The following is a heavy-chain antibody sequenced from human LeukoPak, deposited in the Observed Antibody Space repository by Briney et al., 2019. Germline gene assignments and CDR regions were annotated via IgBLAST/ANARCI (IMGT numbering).Heavy chain of an antibody. Sequence: GGSLRLSCVASGFTFSRSWMSWVRRAPGKGLEWVGNKKQDRSEKYYVDSVTGRFTISRDNAKNTLYLQMNSLRAEDTAVYYCAHLARSSWGQGTLVTVSS. CDR3: AHLARSS. V-gene: IGHV3-7*01. CDR2: KKQDRSEK. CDR1: GFTFSRSW. J-gene: IGHJ4*02. D-gene: IGHD6-19*01.